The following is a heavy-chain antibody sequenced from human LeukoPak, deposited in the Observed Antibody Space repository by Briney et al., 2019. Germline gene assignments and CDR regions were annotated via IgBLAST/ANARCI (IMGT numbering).Heavy chain of an antibody. Sequence: GGSLRLSCAASGFTFSSYAMSWVRQAPGKGLEWDSAISGSGGSTYYADSVKGRFTISRDNSKNTLYLQMNSLRAEDTAVYYCAKDYDILTGYYGSWFDPWGQGTLVTVSS. CDR1: GFTFSSYA. CDR3: AKDYDILTGYYGSWFDP. D-gene: IGHD3-9*01. V-gene: IGHV3-23*01. CDR2: ISGSGGST. J-gene: IGHJ5*02.